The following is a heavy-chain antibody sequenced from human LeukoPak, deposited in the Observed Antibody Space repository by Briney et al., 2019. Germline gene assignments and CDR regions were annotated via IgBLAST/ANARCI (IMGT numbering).Heavy chain of an antibody. CDR1: GYSFASYW. V-gene: IGHV5-51*01. CDR3: ARQYYYDSSAYTGFDY. CDR2: IYPGDSDT. J-gene: IGHJ4*02. Sequence: GESLKISCKGSGYSFASYWIGWVRQMPGKGLEWMGIIYPGDSDTRYNPSFKGQVTISADKSINTAYLQWSSLKASDTAMYYCARQYYYDSSAYTGFDYWSQGTLVTVSS. D-gene: IGHD3-22*01.